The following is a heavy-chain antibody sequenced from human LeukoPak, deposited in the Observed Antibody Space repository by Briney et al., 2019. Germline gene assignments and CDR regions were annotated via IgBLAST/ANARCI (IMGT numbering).Heavy chain of an antibody. J-gene: IGHJ6*02. V-gene: IGHV4-59*01. CDR2: TYNTGNT. D-gene: IGHD4-17*01. CDR1: GGSISSYF. Sequence: SETLSLTCTVSGGSISSYFWTWIRQPPGKGLEWIGYTYNTGNTNYNPSLQSRVYNPSLKSRVTISLDTSKNQFSLKLSSVTAADTAVYYCARDPDYGDHGMDVWGQGTTVTVSS. CDR3: ARDPDYGDHGMDV.